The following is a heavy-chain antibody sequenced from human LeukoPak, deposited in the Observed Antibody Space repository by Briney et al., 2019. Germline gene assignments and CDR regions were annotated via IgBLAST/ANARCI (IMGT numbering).Heavy chain of an antibody. J-gene: IGHJ6*03. Sequence: AETLSLTCAVYGGSFSGYYWIWIRQPPGKGLEWIGEINHSGSTNYNPSLKSRVTISVDTSKNQFSLKLSSVTAADTAVYYCARLRRTNPLYSDYCFMDVWGKGTTVTVSS. CDR3: ARLRRTNPLYSDYCFMDV. D-gene: IGHD1-14*01. V-gene: IGHV4-34*01. CDR2: INHSGST. CDR1: GGSFSGYY.